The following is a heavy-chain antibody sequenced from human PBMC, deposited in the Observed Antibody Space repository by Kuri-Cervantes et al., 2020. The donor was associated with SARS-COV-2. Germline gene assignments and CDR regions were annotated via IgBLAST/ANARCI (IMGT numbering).Heavy chain of an antibody. CDR1: GFTFSDYW. Sequence: GESLKISCAASGFTFSDYWMHWVRQAPGKGPMWVSRISYDGGRTMYADSVRGQFTISRDNAKNTLFLQMNSLRLEDTAVYFCARDKSYGFWREPFDYWGQGTPVTVSS. CDR3: ARDKSYGFWREPFDY. CDR2: ISYDGGRT. V-gene: IGHV3-74*03. D-gene: IGHD3/OR15-3a*01. J-gene: IGHJ4*02.